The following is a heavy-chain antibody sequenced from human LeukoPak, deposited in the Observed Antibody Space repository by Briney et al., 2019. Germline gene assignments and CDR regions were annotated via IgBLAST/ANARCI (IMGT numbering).Heavy chain of an antibody. CDR2: IYYSGST. V-gene: IGHV4-39*07. CDR1: GGSISSSSYY. J-gene: IGHJ4*02. Sequence: SETLSLTCTVSGGSISSSSYYWGWIRQPPGKGLEWIGSIYYSGSTYYNPSLKSRVTISVDTSKNQFSLKLSSVTAADTAVYYCARVSSGYYLIDYWGQGTLVTVSS. CDR3: ARVSSGYYLIDY. D-gene: IGHD3-22*01.